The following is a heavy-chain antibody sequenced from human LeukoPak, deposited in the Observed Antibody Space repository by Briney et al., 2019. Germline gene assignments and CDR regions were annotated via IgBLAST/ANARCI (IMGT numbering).Heavy chain of an antibody. CDR3: ARDSGVAVAGTGWFDP. CDR2: ISSSSSYT. J-gene: IGHJ5*02. V-gene: IGHV3-11*06. CDR1: GFTFSDYY. D-gene: IGHD6-19*01. Sequence: GGSLRLSCAASGFTFSDYYMSRIRQAPGKGLEWVSYISSSSSYTNYADSVKGRFTISRDNAKNSLYLQMNSLRAEDTAVYYCARDSGVAVAGTGWFDPWGQGTLVTVSS.